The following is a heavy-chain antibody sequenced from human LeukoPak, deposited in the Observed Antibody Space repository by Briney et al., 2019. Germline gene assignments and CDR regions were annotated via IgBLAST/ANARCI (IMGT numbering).Heavy chain of an antibody. CDR3: ARDSGYYFDRFDC. V-gene: IGHV3-48*02. CDR1: RFTFSGYS. J-gene: IGHJ4*02. Sequence: GGSLRLSCAASRFTFSGYSMNWVRQAPGKGLEWVSYISYSGGTIYYADSVKGRFTISRDNAKNSLYLQMSSLRDEDTAVYYCARDSGYYFDRFDCWDQGTLVTVSS. D-gene: IGHD2/OR15-2a*01. CDR2: ISYSGGTI.